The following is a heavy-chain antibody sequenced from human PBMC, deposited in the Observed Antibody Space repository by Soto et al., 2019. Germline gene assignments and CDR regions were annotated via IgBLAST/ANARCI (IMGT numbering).Heavy chain of an antibody. CDR1: GGSISGSYY. CDR2: IYYSGSS. V-gene: IGHV4-4*02. CDR3: ARGGAGWTGYFDY. Sequence: PSETLSLTCAVSGGSISGSYYWSWVRQSPEKGLEWIGEIYYSGSSYYNPSLQSRVSMSLDKSKNQFSLKLRSVTAADTAVYYCARGGAGWTGYFDYWGQGALVTVSS. J-gene: IGHJ4*02. D-gene: IGHD3-16*01.